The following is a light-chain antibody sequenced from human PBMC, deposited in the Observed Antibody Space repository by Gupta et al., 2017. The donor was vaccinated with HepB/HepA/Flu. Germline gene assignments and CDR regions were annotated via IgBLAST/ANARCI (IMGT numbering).Light chain of an antibody. CDR1: ENVDNK. Sequence: EVVLTQSPATLSLSPGERSSLSGRASENVDNKLAWYHQRPGQPPTFLIYDASSRATGVPARFSGSGSGTDFTLNIDRLEPEDLGVYYCQHRHNWPLTFGRGTKVDI. J-gene: IGKJ3*01. V-gene: IGKV3-11*01. CDR2: DAS. CDR3: QHRHNWPLT.